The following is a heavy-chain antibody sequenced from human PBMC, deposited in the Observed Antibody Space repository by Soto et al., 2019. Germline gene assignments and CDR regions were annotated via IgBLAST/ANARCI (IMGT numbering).Heavy chain of an antibody. CDR1: GGSMSSYY. J-gene: IGHJ4*02. V-gene: IGHV4-59*08. Sequence: SXTLSLTCTVSGGSMSSYYWSWIRQPPVNGLEWIGYIYYSGSTNYNPSIKSRVTISVDTSKNQFFLKLISVTAADTAVYYCANYPDFDYWGQGTLVTVSS. CDR2: IYYSGST. D-gene: IGHD3-10*01. CDR3: ANYPDFDY.